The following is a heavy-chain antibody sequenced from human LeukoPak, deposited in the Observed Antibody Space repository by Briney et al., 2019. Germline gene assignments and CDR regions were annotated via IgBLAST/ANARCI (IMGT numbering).Heavy chain of an antibody. D-gene: IGHD3-10*01. CDR3: ARGFGLNGLAFDI. CDR2: ISGSGGST. Sequence: PGGSLRLSCAASGFTFSNAWMSWVRQAPGKGLEWVSAISGSGGSTYYADSVKGRFTISRDNSKNTLYLQMNSLRAEDTAVYYCARGFGLNGLAFDIWGQGTMVTVSS. J-gene: IGHJ3*02. CDR1: GFTFSNAW. V-gene: IGHV3-23*01.